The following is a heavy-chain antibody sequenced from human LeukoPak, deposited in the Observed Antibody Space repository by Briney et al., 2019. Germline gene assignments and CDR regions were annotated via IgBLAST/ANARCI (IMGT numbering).Heavy chain of an antibody. D-gene: IGHD6-6*01. J-gene: IGHJ4*02. CDR3: AKGHFASSSFFDY. V-gene: IGHV4-59*01. CDR2: IYYSGST. Sequence: SETLSLTCAVYGGSFSGYYWSWIRQPPGKGLEWIGYIYYSGSTNYNPSLKSRVTISVDTSKNQFSLKLSSVTAADTAVYYCAKGHFASSSFFDYWGPGTLVTVSS. CDR1: GGSFSGYY.